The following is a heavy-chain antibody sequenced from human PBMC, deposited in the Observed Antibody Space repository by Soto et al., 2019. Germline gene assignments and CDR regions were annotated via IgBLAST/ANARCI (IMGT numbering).Heavy chain of an antibody. V-gene: IGHV3-73*01. CDR3: TRQTDAVQWLVVPTDYNFDY. D-gene: IGHD6-19*01. CDR1: GFTFGGSA. Sequence: GGSLRLSCAASGFTFGGSAMHWVRQASGKGLEWVGHIRSKTNSYATAYAESVTGRFTIPRDDSMNTAFLQMNSLKTEDTAVYFCTRQTDAVQWLVVPTDYNFDYWGQGTLVTVSS. CDR2: IRSKTNSYAT. J-gene: IGHJ4*02.